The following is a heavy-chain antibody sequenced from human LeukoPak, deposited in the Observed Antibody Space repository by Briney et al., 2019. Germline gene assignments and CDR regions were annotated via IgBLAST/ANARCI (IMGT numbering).Heavy chain of an antibody. V-gene: IGHV1-2*02. Sequence: ASVKVSCKASGYTFTGYYMHWVRQAPGQGLEWMGWINPNSGGTNYAQKFQGRVTMTRDTSISTAYMERSRLRSDDTAVYYCARLHGTHNAFDIWGQGTMVTVSS. J-gene: IGHJ3*02. D-gene: IGHD2-21*01. CDR2: INPNSGGT. CDR3: ARLHGTHNAFDI. CDR1: GYTFTGYY.